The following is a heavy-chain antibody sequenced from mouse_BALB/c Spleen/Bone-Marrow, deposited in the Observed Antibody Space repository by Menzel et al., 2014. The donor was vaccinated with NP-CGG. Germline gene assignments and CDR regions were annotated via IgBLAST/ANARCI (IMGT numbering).Heavy chain of an antibody. CDR2: IWTGGGT. CDR1: GFSLTSYD. CDR3: VRGRRLGLDY. J-gene: IGHJ2*01. V-gene: IGHV2-9-2*01. D-gene: IGHD3-2*02. Sequence: QVQLQQSGPGLVAPSQSLSITCTVSGFSLTSYDISWIRQPPGKGLEWLGVIWTGGGTNYNSAFMSRLSISKDNSKSQVFLKMNSLQTDDTAIYYCVRGRRLGLDYWGQGTTLTVSS.